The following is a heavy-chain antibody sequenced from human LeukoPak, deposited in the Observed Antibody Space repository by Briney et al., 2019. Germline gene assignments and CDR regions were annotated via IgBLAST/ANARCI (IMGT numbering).Heavy chain of an antibody. CDR2: ISAYNGNT. CDR3: ARDIRGAYGSGGGRDYYYYYYMDV. J-gene: IGHJ6*03. CDR1: GYTFTSYG. Sequence: ASVKVSCKASGYTFTSYGISWVRQAPGQGLEWMGWISAYNGNTNYAQKLQGGVTMTTDTSTSTAYMELRSLRSDDTAVYYCARDIRGAYGSGGGRDYYYYYYMDVWGKGTTVTISS. V-gene: IGHV1-18*01. D-gene: IGHD3-10*01.